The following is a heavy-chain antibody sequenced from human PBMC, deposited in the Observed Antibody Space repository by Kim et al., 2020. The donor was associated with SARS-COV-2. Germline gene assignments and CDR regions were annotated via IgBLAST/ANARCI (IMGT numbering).Heavy chain of an antibody. J-gene: IGHJ6*02. CDR2: IYYSGST. Sequence: SETLSLTCTVSGGSISSSSYYWGWIRQPPGKGLEWIGSIYYSGSTYYNPSLKSRVTISVDTSKNQFSLKLSSVTAADTAVYYCARHPLVGILPYYYYGMDVWGQGTTVTVSS. CDR1: GGSISSSSYY. CDR3: ARHPLVGILPYYYYGMDV. V-gene: IGHV4-39*01. D-gene: IGHD3-22*01.